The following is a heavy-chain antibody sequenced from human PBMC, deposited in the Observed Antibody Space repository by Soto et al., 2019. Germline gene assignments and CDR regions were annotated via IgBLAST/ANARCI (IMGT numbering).Heavy chain of an antibody. CDR2: IYYSGST. V-gene: IGHV4-59*01. CDR3: ARGPPLDDSSGYSFDY. Sequence: QVQLQESGPGRVKPSETLSLTCTVSGGSISSYYWSWIRQPTGKGLEWIGYIYYSGSTNDNPSLKSRVITSVDTSKNQFSLKLSSVTAADTAVYYCARGPPLDDSSGYSFDYWGQGTLVTVSS. D-gene: IGHD3-22*01. CDR1: GGSISSYY. J-gene: IGHJ4*02.